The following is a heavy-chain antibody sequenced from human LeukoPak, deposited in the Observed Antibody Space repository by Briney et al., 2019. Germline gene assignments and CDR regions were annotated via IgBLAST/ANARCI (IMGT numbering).Heavy chain of an antibody. CDR2: IYYSGST. V-gene: IGHV4-59*01. CDR1: GGAISSYY. J-gene: IGHJ4*02. D-gene: IGHD7-27*01. CDR3: ARSPVTGDLVDYYFDY. Sequence: SETLSLTCTVSGGAISSYYWSWIRQPPGKGLEWIGYIYYSGSTNYNPSLKSRVTISVDTSKNQFSLKLSSVTAAATAVYYCARSPVTGDLVDYYFDYWGQGTLVTVSS.